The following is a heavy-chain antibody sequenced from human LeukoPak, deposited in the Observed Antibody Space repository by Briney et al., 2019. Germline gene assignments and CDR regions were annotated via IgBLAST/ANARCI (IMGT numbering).Heavy chain of an antibody. V-gene: IGHV3-23*01. J-gene: IGHJ4*02. Sequence: PGGSLRLSCGGSGFTFSRNAMNWVRQAPGKGLKWVAAISGDGVGTYYADSVKGRFDISRDNSKNTLYLQMNSLRTEDTAVYYCAKDANYLDSSGYLIPFDFWGQGTLVTVSS. CDR1: GFTFSRNA. CDR2: ISGDGVGT. D-gene: IGHD3-22*01. CDR3: AKDANYLDSSGYLIPFDF.